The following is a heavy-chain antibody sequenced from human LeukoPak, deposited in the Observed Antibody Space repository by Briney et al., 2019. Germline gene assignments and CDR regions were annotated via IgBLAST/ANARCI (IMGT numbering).Heavy chain of an antibody. V-gene: IGHV3-21*01. CDR2: ISNNSSYR. Sequence: GGSLRLSCAASGFTFSSYSMNWVRQAPGKGLEWVSSISNNSSYRCYAYSVKGRFTISRDNAKNAMYLQMINLRGEDTAVYDCARDGDGSGSYCVENVFEDWFDLWGQGTLVTVSS. D-gene: IGHD3-10*01. CDR1: GFTFSSYS. CDR3: ARDGDGSGSYCVENVFEDWFDL. J-gene: IGHJ5*02.